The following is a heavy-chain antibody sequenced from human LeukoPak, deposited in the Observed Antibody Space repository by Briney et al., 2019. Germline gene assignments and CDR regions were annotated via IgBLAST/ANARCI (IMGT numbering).Heavy chain of an antibody. Sequence: PGGSLRLSCAASGFTFISYNMDWVRQAPGKGLEWVSSISSDNTYIFYADSVKGRCTISRDNSKNSLYLQMNSLRAEETAVYYCARGPGGYGPIDYWGQGTLGSVSS. CDR2: ISSDNTYI. V-gene: IGHV3-21*01. CDR3: ARGPGGYGPIDY. J-gene: IGHJ4*02. CDR1: GFTFISYN. D-gene: IGHD5-12*01.